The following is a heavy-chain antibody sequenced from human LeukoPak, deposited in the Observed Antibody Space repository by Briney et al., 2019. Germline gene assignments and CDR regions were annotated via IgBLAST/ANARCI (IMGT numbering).Heavy chain of an antibody. CDR1: GFTFSSYW. J-gene: IGHJ4*02. CDR2: INTDGSST. CDR3: ARVGPIAVAGKAFDY. Sequence: GGSLRLSCAASGFTFSSYWMHWVRQAPGKGPVWVSRINTDGSSTIYADSVKGRFTISRDNSKNTLYLQMNSLRAEDTAVYYCARVGPIAVAGKAFDYWGQGTLVTVSS. V-gene: IGHV3-74*01. D-gene: IGHD6-19*01.